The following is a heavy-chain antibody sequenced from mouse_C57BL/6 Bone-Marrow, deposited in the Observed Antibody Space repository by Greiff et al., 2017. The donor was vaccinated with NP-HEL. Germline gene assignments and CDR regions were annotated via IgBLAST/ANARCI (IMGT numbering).Heavy chain of an antibody. CDR2: ISNGGGST. CDR1: GFTFSDYY. D-gene: IGHD2-3*01. CDR3: ARLDGYSLYFDV. V-gene: IGHV5-12*01. Sequence: VMLVESGGGLVQPGGSLKLSCAASGFTFSDYYMYWVRQTPEKRLEWVAYISNGGGSTYYPDTVKGRFTISRDNAKNTLYLQMSRLKSEDTAMYYCARLDGYSLYFDVWGTGTTVTVSS. J-gene: IGHJ1*03.